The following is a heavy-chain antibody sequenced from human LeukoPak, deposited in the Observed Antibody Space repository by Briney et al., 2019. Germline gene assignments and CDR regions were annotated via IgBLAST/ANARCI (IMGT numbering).Heavy chain of an antibody. V-gene: IGHV3-53*01. CDR3: ARIWFVAPGWYYFDY. D-gene: IGHD6-19*01. Sequence: PGGSLRLSCAASGFTVSSNYMSWVRQAPGKGLEWVSVIYSGGSTYYADSVKGRFTISRDNSKNTLYLQMNSLRAEDTAVYYCARIWFVAPGWYYFDYWGQGTLVTVSS. CDR2: IYSGGST. CDR1: GFTVSSNY. J-gene: IGHJ4*02.